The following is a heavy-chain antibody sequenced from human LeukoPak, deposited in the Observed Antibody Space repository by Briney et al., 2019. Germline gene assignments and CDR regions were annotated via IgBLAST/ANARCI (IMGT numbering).Heavy chain of an antibody. CDR3: AGGFRYYFDG. V-gene: IGHV4-34*01. Sequence: PSETLSLTYAVYGGSFSGYYWRCIPDPPGRGLEWIGEINHSGSTNYNPSLRRRVTISVDTSKNQFSLKLSSVTAAETAVYYCAGGFRYYFDGWGQGTLVTVSS. J-gene: IGHJ4*02. CDR1: GGSFSGYY. D-gene: IGHD2/OR15-2a*01. CDR2: INHSGST.